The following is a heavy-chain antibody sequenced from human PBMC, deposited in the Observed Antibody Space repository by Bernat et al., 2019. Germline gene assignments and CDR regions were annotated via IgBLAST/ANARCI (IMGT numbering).Heavy chain of an antibody. D-gene: IGHD5-12*01. CDR3: AKISRYSGYDWFDY. CDR1: GFTVDDYA. Sequence: EVQLVESGGGVVQPGGSLRLSCAASGFTVDDYAMHWVRQAPGKGLEWVSLISGDGGSTYYADSVKGRFTISRDNSKNSLYLQMNSLRTEDTALYYCAKISRYSGYDWFDYWGQGTLVTVSS. J-gene: IGHJ4*02. V-gene: IGHV3-43*02. CDR2: ISGDGGST.